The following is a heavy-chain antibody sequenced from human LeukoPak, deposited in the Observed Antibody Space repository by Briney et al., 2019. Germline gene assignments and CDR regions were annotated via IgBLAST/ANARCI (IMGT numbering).Heavy chain of an antibody. CDR3: ARGGPRGNWFDP. J-gene: IGHJ5*02. D-gene: IGHD3-10*01. V-gene: IGHV1-2*06. CDR1: GYSFTDKY. Sequence: ASVKVSCKASGYSFTDKYMHWVRQAPGQGLEWMGRINPNSGGTNYVQKFQGRVTMTTDTSMSTAYMELSSLRSEDTAVYYCARGGPRGNWFDPWGQGTLVTVSS. CDR2: INPNSGGT.